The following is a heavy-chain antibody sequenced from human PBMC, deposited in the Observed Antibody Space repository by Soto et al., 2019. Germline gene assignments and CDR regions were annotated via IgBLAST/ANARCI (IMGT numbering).Heavy chain of an antibody. J-gene: IGHJ4*02. Sequence: SETLSLTCTVSGGSVSSGSFYWSWIRQAPWKGLEWIGYIYYTGSTNCNPSLRSRVSISVDTSKNQFSLKLSAVTLADTERYYCGRLAYFVWGSYGDYGGGGT. D-gene: IGHD3-16*01. CDR3: GRLAYFVWGSYGDY. CDR1: GGSVSSGSFY. CDR2: IYYTGST. V-gene: IGHV4-61*01.